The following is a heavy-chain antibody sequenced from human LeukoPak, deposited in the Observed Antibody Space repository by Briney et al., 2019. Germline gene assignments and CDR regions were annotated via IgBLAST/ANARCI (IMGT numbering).Heavy chain of an antibody. Sequence: AAVKVSCKASGYTLTSYGISWVRQAPGQGLEWMGWISAYNGNTNYAQKLQGRVTMTPDTSTSTAYMEVRSLRADDTAVYYCARDWDYYDSSGYYHYFDYWGEGTLVTVSS. CDR1: GYTLTSYG. V-gene: IGHV1-18*01. J-gene: IGHJ4*02. CDR3: ARDWDYYDSSGYYHYFDY. D-gene: IGHD3-22*01. CDR2: ISAYNGNT.